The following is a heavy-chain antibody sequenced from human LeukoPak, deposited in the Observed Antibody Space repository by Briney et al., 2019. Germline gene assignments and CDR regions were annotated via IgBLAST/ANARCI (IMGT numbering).Heavy chain of an antibody. V-gene: IGHV3-23*01. CDR3: ARVAGWHWFDP. CDR2: TRPSGDNT. D-gene: IGHD6-19*01. CDR1: GFTFSSYD. J-gene: IGHJ5*02. Sequence: GGSLRLSCAASGFTFSSYDMTWVRQAPGRGLEWVSSTRPSGDNTYYGDSVKGRFTVSRDNSKNTVYLEMNNMRVDDTAVYYCARVAGWHWFDPWGQGTLVTVSS.